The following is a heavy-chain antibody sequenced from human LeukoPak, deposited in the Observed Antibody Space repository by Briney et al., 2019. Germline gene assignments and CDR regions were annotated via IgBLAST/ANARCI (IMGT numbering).Heavy chain of an antibody. D-gene: IGHD6-19*01. CDR1: GFTFSSFN. CDR2: ITSSSSFI. J-gene: IGHJ4*02. Sequence: TGGSLRLSCAASGFTFSSFNMNWVRQAPGKGLEWVSSITSSSSFIYYGDSVKGRFTISRDNAKNSLFLQMNSLRAEDTAVYYCARASWYSSRWYEDSPFDYWGQGTLVTVSS. V-gene: IGHV3-21*01. CDR3: ARASWYSSRWYEDSPFDY.